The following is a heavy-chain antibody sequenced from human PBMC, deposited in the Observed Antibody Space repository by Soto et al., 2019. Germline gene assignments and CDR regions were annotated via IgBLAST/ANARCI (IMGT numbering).Heavy chain of an antibody. CDR1: GFTVSNNY. D-gene: IGHD2-8*02. CDR2: LYSDGTT. J-gene: IGHJ5*02. V-gene: IGHV3-66*01. Sequence: EVQLVESGGGLVQPGGSLRLSCAASGFTVSNNYMSWVRQAPGKGLDWVSVLYSDGTTNYPDSVKGRFTISRDNFKNTLYLQMNSLRVEDTAVYYCARWATGGSVAQAGLDAWGQGTLVTVSS. CDR3: ARWATGGSVAQAGLDA.